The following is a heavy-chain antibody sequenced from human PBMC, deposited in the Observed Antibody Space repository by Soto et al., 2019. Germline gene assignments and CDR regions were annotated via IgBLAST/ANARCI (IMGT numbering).Heavy chain of an antibody. V-gene: IGHV4-59*08. CDR3: ARTRYFDWLLFDP. CDR2: IYYSGST. Sequence: PSETLSLTCTVSGGSISSYYWSWIRQPPGKGLEWIGYIYYSGSTNYNPSLKSRVTISVDTSKNQFSLKLSSVTAADTAVYYCARTRYFDWLLFDPWGQGTLVTVSS. D-gene: IGHD3-9*01. CDR1: GGSISSYY. J-gene: IGHJ5*02.